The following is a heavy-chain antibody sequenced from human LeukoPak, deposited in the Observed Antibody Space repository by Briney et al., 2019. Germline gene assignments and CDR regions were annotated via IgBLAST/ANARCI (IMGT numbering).Heavy chain of an antibody. V-gene: IGHV3-21*01. J-gene: IGHJ6*02. Sequence: PGGSLRLSCAASGFTFSSYSMNWVRRAPGKGLEWVSSISSSSSYIYYADSVKGRFTISRDNAKNSLYLQMNSLGAEDTAVYYCARCIAAAGTTRDGMDVWGQGTTVTVSS. CDR1: GFTFSSYS. CDR2: ISSSSSYI. D-gene: IGHD6-13*01. CDR3: ARCIAAAGTTRDGMDV.